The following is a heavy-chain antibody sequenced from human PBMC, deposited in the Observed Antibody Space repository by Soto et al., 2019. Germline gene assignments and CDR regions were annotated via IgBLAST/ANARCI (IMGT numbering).Heavy chain of an antibody. Sequence: PGGSLRLSCAASGFTFSSYSMNWVRQAPGKGLEWVSSISSSSSYIYYADSVKGRFTISRDNAKNSLYLQINSLRAEDTAVYYCARWRAAAGTFDYWGQGTLVTVSS. CDR3: ARWRAAAGTFDY. CDR2: ISSSSSYI. J-gene: IGHJ4*02. V-gene: IGHV3-21*01. CDR1: GFTFSSYS. D-gene: IGHD6-13*01.